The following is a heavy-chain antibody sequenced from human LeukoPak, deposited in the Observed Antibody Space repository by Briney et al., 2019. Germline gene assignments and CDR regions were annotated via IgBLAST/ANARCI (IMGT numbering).Heavy chain of an antibody. CDR2: IYYSGST. J-gene: IGHJ5*02. V-gene: IGHV4-59*01. CDR3: ARSQWPEGDWFDP. Sequence: SETLSLTCTVSGGSISSYYWSWIRQPPGKGLEWIGYIYYSGSTNYNPSLKSRVTISVDTSKNQFSLKLSSVTAADTAVYYCARSQWPEGDWFDPWGQGTLVTVSS. CDR1: GGSISSYY. D-gene: IGHD6-19*01.